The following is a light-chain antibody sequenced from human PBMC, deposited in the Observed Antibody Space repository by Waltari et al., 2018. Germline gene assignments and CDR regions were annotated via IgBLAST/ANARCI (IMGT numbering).Light chain of an antibody. CDR3: ATWDASLNGRV. CDR2: ENS. J-gene: IGLJ3*02. Sequence: QSVLTQPPSASGSPGLRVTSFCSGSSSNIGSNTVNWYQYLPGTAPKLLIYENSQRPSGVPDRFSGSKSGTSASLAISGLQSDDEADYYCATWDASLNGRVFGGGTKLTVL. CDR1: SSNIGSNT. V-gene: IGLV1-44*01.